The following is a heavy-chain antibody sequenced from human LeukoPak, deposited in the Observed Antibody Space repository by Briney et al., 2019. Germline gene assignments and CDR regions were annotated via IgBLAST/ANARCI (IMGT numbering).Heavy chain of an antibody. CDR3: AKEDPLYYYDSSGPLAY. D-gene: IGHD3-22*01. V-gene: IGHV3-33*06. CDR2: IWSDGSNK. J-gene: IGHJ4*02. CDR1: GFTFRTDG. Sequence: GGSLRLSCAASGFTFRTDGMHAVRQAPRKGLEWVANIWSDGSNKNYADSVKGRFTISRDNSKNTLFLQMNSLRAEDTAVYYCAKEDPLYYYDSSGPLAYWGQGTLVTVSS.